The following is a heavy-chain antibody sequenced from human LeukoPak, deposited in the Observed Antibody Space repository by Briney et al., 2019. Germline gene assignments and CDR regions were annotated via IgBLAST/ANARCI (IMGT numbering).Heavy chain of an antibody. D-gene: IGHD3-3*01. CDR1: GFSLSTSGVG. Sequence: SGPTLVKPTQTLTLTCTFSGFSLSTSGVGVGWIRHPPGKALEWLALIYWDDDKRYSPSLKSRLTITRDTSKNQVVLTMTNMDPVDTGTYFCAHSQYYDSQNAFDIWGQGTTVTVSS. V-gene: IGHV2-5*02. J-gene: IGHJ3*02. CDR2: IYWDDDK. CDR3: AHSQYYDSQNAFDI.